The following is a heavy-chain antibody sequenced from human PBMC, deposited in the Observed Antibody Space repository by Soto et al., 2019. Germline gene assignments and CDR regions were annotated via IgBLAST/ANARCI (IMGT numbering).Heavy chain of an antibody. V-gene: IGHV4-59*01. D-gene: IGHD5-18*01. Sequence: ETLSLTCAVDGGSCSGCYWSCIRQPPGKVLGWIGYIYYVGSTNYNPSLNSRVTISVDTSKNQFSLKLSSVTDEDTAVYYCARDRRASDGRWIQHFDSWGQGTLVP. J-gene: IGHJ4*02. CDR1: GGSCSGCY. CDR2: IYYVGST. CDR3: ARDRRASDGRWIQHFDS.